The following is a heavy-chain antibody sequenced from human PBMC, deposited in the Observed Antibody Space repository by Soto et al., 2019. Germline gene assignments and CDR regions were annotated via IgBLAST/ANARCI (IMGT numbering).Heavy chain of an antibody. D-gene: IGHD3-3*01. Sequence: GGSLRLSCAASGFTFSSYEMNLVRQAPGKGLEWGSYISSSGSTIYYADSVKGRFTISRDNDKNSLYLQMKSLRAEETAVYYCARDDYYDFWSGYSPIRYYYYGMEVWGQGTTVTVS. CDR3: ARDDYYDFWSGYSPIRYYYYGMEV. CDR2: ISSSGSTI. CDR1: GFTFSSYE. V-gene: IGHV3-48*03. J-gene: IGHJ6*02.